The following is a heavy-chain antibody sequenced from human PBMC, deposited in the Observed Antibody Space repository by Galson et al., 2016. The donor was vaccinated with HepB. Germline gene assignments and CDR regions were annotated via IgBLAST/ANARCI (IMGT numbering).Heavy chain of an antibody. CDR1: GGSISNSSW. V-gene: IGHV4-4*02. CDR2: INHSGST. D-gene: IGHD6-13*01. Sequence: SETLSLTCAVSGGSISNSSWWTWVRQPPGKGLEWIGEINHSGSTKYNPSLKSRVTISIDTSKDQFSLSLRSVTAADTAVYYWARDPGTSWYRRWGQGTLVTVSS. J-gene: IGHJ4*02. CDR3: ARDPGTSWYRR.